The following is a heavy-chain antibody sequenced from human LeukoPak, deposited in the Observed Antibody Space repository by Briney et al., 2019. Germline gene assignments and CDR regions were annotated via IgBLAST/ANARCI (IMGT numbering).Heavy chain of an antibody. V-gene: IGHV6-1*01. CDR3: ARYNWGVGRSFDI. J-gene: IGHJ3*02. Sequence: SQTLSLTCAISGDSVSTNDVAWNWIRQSPSRGLEWLGRTYYTSKWSNDYALSVKGRVTINPDTSKNQFSLQMNSVTPEDTAVYYCARYNWGVGRSFDIWGQGTMVTVSS. D-gene: IGHD1-20*01. CDR2: TYYTSKWSN. CDR1: GDSVSTNDVA.